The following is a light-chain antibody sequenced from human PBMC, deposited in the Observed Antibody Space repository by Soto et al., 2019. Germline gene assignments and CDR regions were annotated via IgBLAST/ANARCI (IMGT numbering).Light chain of an antibody. CDR2: GAS. CDR1: QSVRSN. V-gene: IGKV3-15*01. J-gene: IGKJ1*01. CDR3: QQYNNWRT. Sequence: EIVMTQYPATLSVSPGESAPLSCRASQSVRSNLAWYKQKPGQAPRLLIYGASTRATGIPASLSGSGSGTEFTLTISSMKSEDFAVYYCQQYNNWRTFGHGTKVDIK.